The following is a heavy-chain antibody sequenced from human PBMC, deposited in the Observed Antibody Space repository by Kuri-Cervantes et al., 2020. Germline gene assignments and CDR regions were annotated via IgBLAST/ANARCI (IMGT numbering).Heavy chain of an antibody. CDR1: GGSLSGHY. CDR3: ARRRYDYVWGSYEGWFDP. J-gene: IGHJ5*02. CDR2: IGHTGRS. V-gene: IGHV4-34*01. D-gene: IGHD3-16*01. Sequence: GSLRLSCGVTGGSLSGHYWSFVRQTPGKGLEWIGGIGHTGRSTSTPSLQSRVTISVDMSKNQFSLNLTSVTAADTAVYYCARRRYDYVWGSYEGWFDPWGQGTLVTVSS.